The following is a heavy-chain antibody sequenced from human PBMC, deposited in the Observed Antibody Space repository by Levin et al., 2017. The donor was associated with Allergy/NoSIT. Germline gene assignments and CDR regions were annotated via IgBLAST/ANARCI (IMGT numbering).Heavy chain of an antibody. Sequence: PSETLSLTCTVSGGSISSHYWSWIRQPPGKGLEWIGYIFYSQSINYNPSLKSRVTISVDTSKKQFSLKLSSVTAADTAVYYCARRADSGSYFDYWGQGTLITVSS. V-gene: IGHV4-59*08. J-gene: IGHJ4*02. CDR3: ARRADSGSYFDY. CDR2: IFYSQSI. CDR1: GGSISSHY. D-gene: IGHD1-26*01.